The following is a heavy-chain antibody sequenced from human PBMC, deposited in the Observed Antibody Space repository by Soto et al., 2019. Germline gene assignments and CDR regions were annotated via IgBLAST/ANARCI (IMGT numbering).Heavy chain of an antibody. CDR3: ARIKGGAAGNFDY. V-gene: IGHV4-31*03. CDR2: TYHSGST. D-gene: IGHD6-13*01. J-gene: IGHJ4*02. Sequence: SETLSLTCTVSGDSISNVAYYWTWIRQYPGKGLEWIGYTYHSGSTYYKPSLKSRVSFSVDTSKNQFSLKLSSVTAADTAVYYCARIKGGAAGNFDYWGQGTLVTVSS. CDR1: GDSISNVAYY.